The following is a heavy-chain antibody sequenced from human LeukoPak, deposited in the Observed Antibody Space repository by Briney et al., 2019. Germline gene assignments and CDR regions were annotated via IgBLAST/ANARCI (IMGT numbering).Heavy chain of an antibody. CDR3: AREGYGGPAAIIGGWFDP. J-gene: IGHJ5*02. Sequence: SQTLSLTCTVSGGSISSGGYYWSWIRQPPGKGLEWIGYIYHSGSTYYNPSLKSRVTISVDRSKNQFSLKLSSVTAADTAVYYCAREGYGGPAAIIGGWFDPWGQGTLVTVSS. D-gene: IGHD2-2*01. CDR1: GGSISSGGYY. CDR2: IYHSGST. V-gene: IGHV4-30-2*01.